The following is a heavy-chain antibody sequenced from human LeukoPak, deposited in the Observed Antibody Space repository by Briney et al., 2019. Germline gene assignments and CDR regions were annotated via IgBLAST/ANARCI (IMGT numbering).Heavy chain of an antibody. V-gene: IGHV1-69*13. J-gene: IGHJ4*02. CDR2: ISPIFGTA. CDR3: ARGGSISYGFLMD. CDR1: GGTFSSYA. Sequence: SVKVSCKASGGTFSSYAISWVRQAPGQGLEWMGGISPIFGTANYAQKLQGRVTITADASTSTAYMELSSLRSEDTAVYYCARGGSISYGFLMDWGQGTLVTVSS. D-gene: IGHD5-18*01.